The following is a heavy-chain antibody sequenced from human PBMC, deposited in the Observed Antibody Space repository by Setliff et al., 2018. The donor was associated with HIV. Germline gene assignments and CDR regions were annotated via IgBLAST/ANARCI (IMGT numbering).Heavy chain of an antibody. CDR1: GYTFNNYG. J-gene: IGHJ4*02. CDR2: ISTHSGYT. D-gene: IGHD5-12*01. CDR3: ARGKTWLRFLDY. V-gene: IGHV1-18*01. Sequence: ASVKVSCKASGYTFNNYGISRVRQAPGQGLEWMGWISTHSGYTNYAQNVQGRVTVTMDTSTSTAYMELRSLKSDDTAVYYCARGKTWLRFLDYWGQGTLVTVSS.